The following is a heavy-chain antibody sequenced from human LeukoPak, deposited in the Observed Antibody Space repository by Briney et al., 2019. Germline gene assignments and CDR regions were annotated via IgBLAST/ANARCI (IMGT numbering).Heavy chain of an antibody. J-gene: IGHJ4*02. Sequence: PSGGSTSYAQKFQGRVTMTRDTSTSTVYMELSGLRSEDTAVYYCARGGRIAARPGYIGYWGQGTLVTVSS. V-gene: IGHV1-46*01. CDR3: ARGGRIAARPGYIGY. CDR2: PSGGST. D-gene: IGHD6-6*01.